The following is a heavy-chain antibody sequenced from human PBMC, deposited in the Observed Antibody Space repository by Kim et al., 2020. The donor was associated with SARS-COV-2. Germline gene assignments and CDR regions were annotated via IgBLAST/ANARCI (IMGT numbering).Heavy chain of an antibody. V-gene: IGHV3-30*18. Sequence: GGSLRLSCAASGFTFSSYGMHWVRQAPGKGLEWVAVISYDGSNKYYADSVKGRFTISRDNSKNTLHLQMNSLRAEDTAVYYCAKGGAEVGLGAGAYWGQG. CDR1: GFTFSSYG. D-gene: IGHD6-13*01. J-gene: IGHJ4*02. CDR2: ISYDGSNK. CDR3: AKGGAEVGLGAGAY.